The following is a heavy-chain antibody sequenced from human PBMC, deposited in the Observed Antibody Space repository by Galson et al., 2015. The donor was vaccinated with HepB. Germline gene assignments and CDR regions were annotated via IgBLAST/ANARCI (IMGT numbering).Heavy chain of an antibody. Sequence: SVKVSCKASGGTFSSYAISWVRQAPGQGLEWMGGIIPIFGTANYAQKFQGRVTITADESTSTAYMELSSLRSEDTAVYYCASPGPLYCSGGSCHVGYYYYYGMDVWGQGTTVTVSS. V-gene: IGHV1-69*13. CDR3: ASPGPLYCSGGSCHVGYYYYYGMDV. J-gene: IGHJ6*02. D-gene: IGHD2-15*01. CDR1: GGTFSSYA. CDR2: IIPIFGTA.